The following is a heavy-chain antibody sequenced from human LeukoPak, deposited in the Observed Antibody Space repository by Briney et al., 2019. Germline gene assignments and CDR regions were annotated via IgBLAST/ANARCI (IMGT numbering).Heavy chain of an antibody. V-gene: IGHV3-74*01. CDR3: ARVASWDYDFWSGHYFGDYYYYYYMDV. J-gene: IGHJ6*03. Sequence: GGSLRLSCAASGFTFSSYWMHWVRQAPGKGLVWVSRINSDGSSTSYADSVKGRFTISRDNAKNTLYLQMNSLRAEDTAVYYCARVASWDYDFWSGHYFGDYYYYYYMDVWGKGTTVTVSS. CDR1: GFTFSSYW. CDR2: INSDGSST. D-gene: IGHD3-3*01.